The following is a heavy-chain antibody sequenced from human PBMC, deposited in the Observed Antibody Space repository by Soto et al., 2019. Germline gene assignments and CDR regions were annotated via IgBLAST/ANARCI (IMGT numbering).Heavy chain of an antibody. CDR3: ARVNTIFGVDGMDV. J-gene: IGHJ6*02. V-gene: IGHV1-69*06. CDR2: IIPIFGTA. D-gene: IGHD3-3*01. Sequence: GASVKVSCKASGGTFSSYAISWLRQAPGQGLEWMGGIIPIFGTANYAQKFQGRVTITADKSTSTAYMELSSLRSEDTAVYYCARVNTIFGVDGMDVWGQGTTVTVSS. CDR1: GGTFSSYA.